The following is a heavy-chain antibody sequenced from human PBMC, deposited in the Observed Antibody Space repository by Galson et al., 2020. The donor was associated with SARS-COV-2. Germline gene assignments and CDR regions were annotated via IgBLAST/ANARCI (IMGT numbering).Heavy chain of an antibody. V-gene: IGHV3-33*01. D-gene: IGHD2-2*01. CDR2: IWYDGSII. CDR1: GFIFTTYG. J-gene: IGHJ4*02. Sequence: GESLKISCAASGFIFTTYGMHWVRQAPGKGLEWVAVIWYDGSIIYYADSVKGRFTISRDNSKYTLFLQMNSLRAEDTAVYYCVRDATAMPHFDGWGQGTLVTVSS. CDR3: VRDATAMPHFDG.